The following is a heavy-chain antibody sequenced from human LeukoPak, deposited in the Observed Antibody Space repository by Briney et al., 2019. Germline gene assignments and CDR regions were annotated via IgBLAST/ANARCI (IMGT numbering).Heavy chain of an antibody. CDR2: IYPGDSDT. CDR3: ARNFDY. V-gene: IGHV5-51*01. CDR1: GYIFPSYW. J-gene: IGHJ4*02. Sequence: GESLKISCKGSGYIFPSYWIAWVRQMPGKGLEWMGIIYPGDSDTRYSPSFQGQVTISADKSITTAYLHLSSLKASDTAMYYCARNFDYWGQGTLVTVSS.